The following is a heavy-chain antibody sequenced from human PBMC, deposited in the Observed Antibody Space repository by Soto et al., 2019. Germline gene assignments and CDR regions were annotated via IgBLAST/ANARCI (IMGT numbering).Heavy chain of an antibody. V-gene: IGHV3-74*01. CDR2: IINDGSGS. CDR3: VRDKEWWGVDS. CDR1: GFTFSSYW. Sequence: GGSLRLSCAASGFTFSSYWMHWVRQAPGKGLVWVARIINDGSGSTYAASVRGRFTATRNNAENTMYLQMDGLRAEDTAVYYCVRDKEWWGVDSWGQGTVGTVS. D-gene: IGHD2-15*01. J-gene: IGHJ4*02.